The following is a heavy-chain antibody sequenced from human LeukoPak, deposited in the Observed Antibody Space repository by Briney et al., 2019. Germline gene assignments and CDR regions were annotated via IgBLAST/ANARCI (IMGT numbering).Heavy chain of an antibody. Sequence: GGSLRLSCAASGFTFSSYGMSWVRQAPGKGLEWVSAISGSGGSTYYADSVKGRFTISRDNSKNTLYLQMNSLRAEDTAVYYCAKGEVTAIPWSDAFDIWGQGTMVTVSS. D-gene: IGHD2-21*02. CDR3: AKGEVTAIPWSDAFDI. J-gene: IGHJ3*02. V-gene: IGHV3-23*01. CDR1: GFTFSSYG. CDR2: ISGSGGST.